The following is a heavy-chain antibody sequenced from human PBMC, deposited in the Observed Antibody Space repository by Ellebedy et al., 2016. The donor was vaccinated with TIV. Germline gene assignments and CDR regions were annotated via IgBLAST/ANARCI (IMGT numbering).Heavy chain of an antibody. D-gene: IGHD2-2*01. J-gene: IGHJ4*02. CDR3: ARDFHCTSNNCYERPSLYYFDS. CDR2: IGTYSGHT. CDR1: GYTFTSFG. V-gene: IGHV1-18*01. Sequence: AASVKVSCKASGYTFTSFGITWVRHAPGQGPEWMGWIGTYSGHTNYARKFQCRVTMTTDTFTSTAYMELKSLTSDDTAVYYCARDFHCTSNNCYERPSLYYFDSWGQGTLVTVTS.